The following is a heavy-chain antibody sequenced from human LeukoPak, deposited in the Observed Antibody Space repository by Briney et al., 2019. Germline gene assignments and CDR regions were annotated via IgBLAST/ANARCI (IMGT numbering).Heavy chain of an antibody. CDR3: GRSTSSEYDIYHFDY. CDR2: IWYVGNNK. D-gene: IGHD3-9*01. CDR1: GLTFSSYG. J-gene: IGHJ4*02. V-gene: IGHV3-33*01. Sequence: HPGGSLRLSCAATGLTFSSYGMHSVRQAPGKGLEWVAVIWYVGNNKYYADSVKGRFTISRDNSKNTLYLQMNSLRAEDTAVYYRGRSTSSEYDIYHFDYWGQGTLVTVSS.